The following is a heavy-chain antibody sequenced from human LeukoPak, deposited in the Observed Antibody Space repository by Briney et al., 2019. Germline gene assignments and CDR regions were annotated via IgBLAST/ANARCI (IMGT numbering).Heavy chain of an antibody. J-gene: IGHJ4*02. V-gene: IGHV4-59*01. CDR2: IYYSGSN. D-gene: IGHD3-10*01. CDR1: SGSITRYY. Sequence: PTATLSLTPTVSSGSITRYYRSCVRHPPGKGLEWIGYIYYSGSNNYNPSLKSQVTISVDTSKTQFSLKLRSVTVADPAVYYCEREGWFGEGIDYWGQGTLVTVSS. CDR3: EREGWFGEGIDY.